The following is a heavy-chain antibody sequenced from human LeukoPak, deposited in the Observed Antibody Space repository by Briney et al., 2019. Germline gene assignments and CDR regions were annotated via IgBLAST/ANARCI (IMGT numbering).Heavy chain of an antibody. D-gene: IGHD1-26*01. V-gene: IGHV4-39*07. CDR2: IYYSGST. CDR3: ASLRERSYYARGFDY. J-gene: IGHJ4*01. Sequence: SETLSLTCTVSGGSISSSNYYWGWIRQPPGKGLEWIGSIYYSGSTYYNPSLKSRVTISVDTSKNQFSLKLSSVTAADTAVYYCASLRERSYYARGFDYWGXGTLVTVSS. CDR1: GGSISSSNYY.